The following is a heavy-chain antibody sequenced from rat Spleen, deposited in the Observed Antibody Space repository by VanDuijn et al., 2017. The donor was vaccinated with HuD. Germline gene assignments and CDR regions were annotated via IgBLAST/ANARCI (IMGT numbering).Heavy chain of an antibody. V-gene: IGHV3-3*01. D-gene: IGHD1-11*01. CDR1: GYSITSTYR. Sequence: EVQLQESGPGLVKPSQSLSLTCSVTGYSITSTYRWNWIRKFPGNKLEWMGYINSAGSTNFNPSLKSRISITRDTSKNQFFLQLNSVTTEDTAIYFCTRTYGGYTSHWFAYWGQGTLVTVSS. CDR3: TRTYGGYTSHWFAY. CDR2: INSAGST. J-gene: IGHJ3*01.